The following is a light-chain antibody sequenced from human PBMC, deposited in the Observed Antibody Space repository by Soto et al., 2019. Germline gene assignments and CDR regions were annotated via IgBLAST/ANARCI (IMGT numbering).Light chain of an antibody. CDR2: EVT. V-gene: IGLV2-23*02. J-gene: IGLJ1*01. Sequence: QSALTQPPSVSASPGQSITISCAGTDSDVGSHNLVSWYQLHPGKAPQLMIYEVTKRPSGVTNRFSGSKSGNTASLTIAELQAEDEADYYCCSYAVSNTYLFGNGTKVTVL. CDR3: CSYAVSNTYL. CDR1: DSDVGSHNL.